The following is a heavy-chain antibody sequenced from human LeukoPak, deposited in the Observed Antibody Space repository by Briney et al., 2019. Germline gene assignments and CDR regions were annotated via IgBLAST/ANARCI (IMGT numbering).Heavy chain of an antibody. CDR3: ARDSRTYCGGDCYYYYFDY. CDR1: GFAFSGYS. J-gene: IGHJ4*02. CDR2: ISSGSSYI. V-gene: IGHV3-21*06. D-gene: IGHD2-21*02. Sequence: GGSLRLSCAASGFAFSGYSMNWVRQAPGKGLEWVSSISSGSSYIYYADSVKGRFTIPRDNAKNSLFLQMNSLRAEDTAVYYCARDSRTYCGGDCYYYYFDYWGQGTLVTVSS.